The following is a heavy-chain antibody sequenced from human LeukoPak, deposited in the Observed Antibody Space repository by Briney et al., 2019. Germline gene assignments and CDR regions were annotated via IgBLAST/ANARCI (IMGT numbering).Heavy chain of an antibody. J-gene: IGHJ4*02. Sequence: GALRLSCAASGFTLSSYSMNWVRQAPGEGLEWVSSISSSSNYIYYTDSVKGRFTISRDNAKNSLYLQMNSLRAEDTAVYYCARAGQGYSSGSWGQGTLVTVSS. CDR2: ISSSSNYI. V-gene: IGHV3-21*01. CDR3: ARAGQGYSSGS. D-gene: IGHD2-15*01. CDR1: GFTLSSYS.